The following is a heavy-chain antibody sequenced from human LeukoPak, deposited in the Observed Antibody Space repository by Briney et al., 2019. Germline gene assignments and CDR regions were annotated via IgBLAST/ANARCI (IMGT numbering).Heavy chain of an antibody. CDR1: GYTFTDYY. J-gene: IGHJ4*02. Sequence: ASVKVSCKASGYTFTDYYMQWVRQAPGQGLEWMGWINPKRGGTNYAQKFQGRVTMTRDTSISTAYMELSRLRSDDTAVLYCGWRYCSGGSCYPDYWGQGTLVTVSS. CDR3: GWRYCSGGSCYPDY. V-gene: IGHV1-2*02. D-gene: IGHD2-15*01. CDR2: INPKRGGT.